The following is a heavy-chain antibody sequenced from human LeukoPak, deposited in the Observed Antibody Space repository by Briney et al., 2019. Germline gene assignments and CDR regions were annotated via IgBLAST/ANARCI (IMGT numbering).Heavy chain of an antibody. CDR2: INENGDIA. CDR3: AKARWEPNFDY. CDR1: GFTFDDYA. J-gene: IGHJ4*02. D-gene: IGHD1-26*01. Sequence: PGGSLRLSCAASGFTFDDYAMHWVRQGPGKSLEWVSLINENGDIAYYGDSVRGRFTVSGDNAKNSLYLQMNSLTTEDTALYYCAKARWEPNFDYWGQGTLVTVSS. V-gene: IGHV3-43*02.